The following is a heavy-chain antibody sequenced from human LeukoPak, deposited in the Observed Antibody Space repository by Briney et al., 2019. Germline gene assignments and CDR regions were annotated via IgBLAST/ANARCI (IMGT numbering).Heavy chain of an antibody. Sequence: SETLSLTCAVYGGSFSGYYWSWIRQPPGKGLEWIGEINHSGSTNYNPSLKSRVTISVDTSKNQFSLKLSSVTAADTAVYYCASGVLVIPREGWFDPWGQGTLVTVSS. CDR1: GGSFSGYY. J-gene: IGHJ5*02. CDR2: INHSGST. V-gene: IGHV4-34*01. D-gene: IGHD3-16*02. CDR3: ASGVLVIPREGWFDP.